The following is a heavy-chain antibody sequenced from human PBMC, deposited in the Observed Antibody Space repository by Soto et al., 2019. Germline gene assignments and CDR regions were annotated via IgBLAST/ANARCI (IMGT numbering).Heavy chain of an antibody. CDR3: ARASMVRLYYYYYGMDA. Sequence: PSETLSLTCAVYGGSFSVSYWSWIRQPPGKGLEWIGEINHSGSTNYNPSLKSRVTISVDTSKNQFSLKLSSVTAADTAVYYCARASMVRLYYYYYGMDAWGQGTTVS. D-gene: IGHD3-10*01. CDR1: GGSFSVSY. V-gene: IGHV4-34*01. J-gene: IGHJ6*02. CDR2: INHSGST.